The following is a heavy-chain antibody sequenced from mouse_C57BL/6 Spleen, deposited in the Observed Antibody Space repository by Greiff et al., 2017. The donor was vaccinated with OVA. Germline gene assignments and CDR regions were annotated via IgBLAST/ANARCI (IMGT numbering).Heavy chain of an antibody. Sequence: VQLQQSGPVLVKPGASVKMSCKASGYTFTDYYMNWVKQSHGKSLEWIGVINPYNGGTSYNQKFKGKATLTVDKSSSTAYMELNSLTSEDSAVYYCARYGSSYWYFDVWGTGTTVTVSS. J-gene: IGHJ1*03. V-gene: IGHV1-19*01. D-gene: IGHD1-1*01. CDR2: INPYNGGT. CDR1: GYTFTDYY. CDR3: ARYGSSYWYFDV.